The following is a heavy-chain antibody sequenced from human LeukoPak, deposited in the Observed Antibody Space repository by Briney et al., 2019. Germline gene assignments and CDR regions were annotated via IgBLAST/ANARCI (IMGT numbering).Heavy chain of an antibody. CDR2: IYYSGST. CDR1: GGSISSYY. V-gene: IGHV4-59*12. J-gene: IGHJ4*02. CDR3: ARENYYDSSGYFQLFDY. Sequence: SETLSLTCTVSGGSISSYYWSWIRQPPGKGLEWIGYIYYSGSTNYNPSLKSRVTISVDTSKNQFSLKLSSVTAADTAVYYCARENYYDSSGYFQLFDYWGQGTLVTVSS. D-gene: IGHD3-22*01.